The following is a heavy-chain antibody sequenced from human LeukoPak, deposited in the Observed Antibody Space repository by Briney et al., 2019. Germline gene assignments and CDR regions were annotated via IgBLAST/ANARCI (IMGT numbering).Heavy chain of an antibody. CDR1: GFTFSSYA. CDR3: AKDNRRHYTSGPNPDSLH. Sequence: GGSLRLSCAASGFTFSSYAMSWVRQAPGKGLEWVSAISGSGGSTYYADSVKGRFTISRDDAKNSLYLQMNSLRVEDTAFYYCAKDNRRHYTSGPNPDSLHWGQGALVTVSS. J-gene: IGHJ4*02. V-gene: IGHV3-23*01. D-gene: IGHD6-19*01. CDR2: ISGSGGST.